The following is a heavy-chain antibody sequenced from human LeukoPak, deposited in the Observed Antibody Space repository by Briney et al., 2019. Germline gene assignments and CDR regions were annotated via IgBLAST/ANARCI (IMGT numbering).Heavy chain of an antibody. V-gene: IGHV3-33*01. D-gene: IGHD3-22*01. CDR2: IWYDGSNK. Sequence: GRSLRLSCAASGFTVSRYCMHWVRQAPGKGLEWVAVIWYDGSNKYCAESVKGRFTISRDNSKNPLHLQMNSRRAEDTAVYYCARDPPMYYYDEPGLRDVFVIWGPGTMVTVSS. J-gene: IGHJ3*02. CDR3: ARDPPMYYYDEPGLRDVFVI. CDR1: GFTVSRYC.